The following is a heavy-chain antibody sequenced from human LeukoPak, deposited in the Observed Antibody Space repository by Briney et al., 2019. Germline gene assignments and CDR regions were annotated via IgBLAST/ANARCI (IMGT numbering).Heavy chain of an antibody. CDR2: IKRKTDAGTT. CDR3: TTGNWGPY. J-gene: IGHJ4*02. CDR1: GFTFSDAW. V-gene: IGHV3-15*07. D-gene: IGHD7-27*01. Sequence: GGSLRLSCAASGFTFSDAWMNWVRQAPGKGLEWVGRIKRKTDAGTTDYAAPEKGRFTISRDDSKNTLYLQMNSLKTEDTAVYYCTTGNWGPYWGQGTLVTVSS.